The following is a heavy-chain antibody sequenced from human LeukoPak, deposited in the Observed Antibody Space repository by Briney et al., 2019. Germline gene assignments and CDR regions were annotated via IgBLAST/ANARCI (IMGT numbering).Heavy chain of an antibody. CDR3: AKGGSSGYYSYFDY. CDR2: ISWNSGSI. CDR1: GFTFDDYA. J-gene: IGHJ4*02. V-gene: IGHV3-9*03. Sequence: LSGGSLRLSCAASGFTFDDYAMHWVRHAPGKGLEWVSGISWNSGSIVYADSVKGRFTISRDNGKNSLYLQMNSLRAEDMALYYCAKGGSSGYYSYFDYWGQGTLVTVSS. D-gene: IGHD3-22*01.